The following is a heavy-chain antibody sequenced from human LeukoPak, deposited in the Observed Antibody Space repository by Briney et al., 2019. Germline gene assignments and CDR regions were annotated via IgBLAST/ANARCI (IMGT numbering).Heavy chain of an antibody. CDR1: GFTFTRYW. CDR2: IKSDGSST. D-gene: IGHD1-26*01. CDR3: VRDNRSYNFDY. J-gene: IGHJ4*02. V-gene: IGHV3-74*01. Sequence: GGSLRVSCAASGFTFTRYWMHWVRQARGKGLVWVSCIKSDGSSTSIADSAKGRFTISRDNAKNTVYLQMNSLRAEDTAVYYCVRDNRSYNFDYWGQGTLVTVSS.